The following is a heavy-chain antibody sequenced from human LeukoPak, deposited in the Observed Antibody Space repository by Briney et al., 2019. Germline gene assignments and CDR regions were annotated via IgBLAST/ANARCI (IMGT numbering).Heavy chain of an antibody. CDR3: VSHPSSSYYYHMDV. Sequence: PSETLSLTCTVAGGSISSSGYYWGWIRQPPGKGLEWIGSVDYTGSTSHSPSRKSRVTITGATSKNQLSLKVRSVRATATGVYYCVSHPSSSYYYHMDVWGRGTTVTVSS. CDR1: GGSISSSGYY. CDR2: VDYTGST. J-gene: IGHJ6*02. V-gene: IGHV4-39*01. D-gene: IGHD2-2*01.